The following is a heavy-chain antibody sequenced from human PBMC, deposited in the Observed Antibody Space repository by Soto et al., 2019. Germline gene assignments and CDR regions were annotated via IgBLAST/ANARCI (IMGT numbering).Heavy chain of an antibody. Sequence: GESLKISCKGSGYSFTSYWIDWVRQMPGKGLEWMGIIYPGDSDTRYSPSFQGQVTISADKSISTAYLQWSSLKASDTAMYYCARSSAVAGTNWYFDLWGRGTLVTVSS. J-gene: IGHJ2*01. V-gene: IGHV5-51*01. D-gene: IGHD6-19*01. CDR1: GYSFTSYW. CDR3: ARSSAVAGTNWYFDL. CDR2: IYPGDSDT.